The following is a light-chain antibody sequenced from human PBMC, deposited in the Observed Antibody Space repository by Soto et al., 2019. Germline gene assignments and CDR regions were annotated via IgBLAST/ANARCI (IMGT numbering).Light chain of an antibody. V-gene: IGLV2-14*01. CDR2: EVS. Sequence: QSALTQPASVSGSLGQTITISCTGTSRDIGGYNYVSWFQQHPGKVPRLMIYEVSNRPSGVSHRFSGSKSANTASLTISGLQAEDEADYYCSSYTTSNTLYVFGTGTKLTVL. CDR3: SSYTTSNTLYV. CDR1: SRDIGGYNY. J-gene: IGLJ1*01.